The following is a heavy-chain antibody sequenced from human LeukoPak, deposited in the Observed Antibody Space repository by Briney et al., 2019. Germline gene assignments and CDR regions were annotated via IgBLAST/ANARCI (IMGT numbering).Heavy chain of an antibody. V-gene: IGHV3-72*01. J-gene: IGHJ3*02. CDR1: GFTFSDHY. Sequence: GGSLRLSCAASGFTFSDHYMDWVRQAPGKGLEWVGRTRNKANSYTTEYAASVKGRFTISRDDSKNSLYLQMTSLKTEDTAVYYCARVEAYTSRDAFDIWGQGTMVTVSS. CDR2: TRNKANSYTT. D-gene: IGHD2-2*01. CDR3: ARVEAYTSRDAFDI.